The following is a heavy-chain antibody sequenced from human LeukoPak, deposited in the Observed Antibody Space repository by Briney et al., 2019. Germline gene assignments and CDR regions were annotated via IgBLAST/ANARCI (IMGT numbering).Heavy chain of an antibody. V-gene: IGHV3-30-3*01. J-gene: IGHJ5*02. Sequence: PGRSLRLSCAASGFTFSSYAMHWVRQAPGKGLEWVAVISYDVSNKYYADSVKGRFTISRDNSKNTLYLQMNSLRAEDTAVYYCARDALHYYDSSGYYYHHNWFDPWGQGTLVTVSS. CDR3: ARDALHYYDSSGYYYHHNWFDP. D-gene: IGHD3-22*01. CDR1: GFTFSSYA. CDR2: ISYDVSNK.